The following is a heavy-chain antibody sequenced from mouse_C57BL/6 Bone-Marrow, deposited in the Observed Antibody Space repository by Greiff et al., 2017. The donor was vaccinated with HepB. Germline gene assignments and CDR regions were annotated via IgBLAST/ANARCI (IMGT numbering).Heavy chain of an antibody. V-gene: IGHV1-15*01. CDR2: IDPETGGT. J-gene: IGHJ3*01. D-gene: IGHD1-1*01. CDR1: GYTFTDYE. CDR3: AGGRGFAY. Sequence: QVQLQQSGAELVRPGASVTLSCKASGYTFTDYEMHWVKQTPVHGLEWIGAIDPETGGTAYNQKFKSKATLTVDTSSSTAYMQLSSLTSEDSAVYYCAGGRGFAYWGQGTLVTVSA.